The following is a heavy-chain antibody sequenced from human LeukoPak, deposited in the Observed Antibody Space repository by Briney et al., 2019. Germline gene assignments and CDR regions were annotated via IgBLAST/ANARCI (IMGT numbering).Heavy chain of an antibody. Sequence: ASVKVSCKASEYTFTGYYMHWVRQAPGQGLEWMGWINPNSGGTNYAQKFQGRVTMTRDTSISTAYMELSRLRSDDTAVYYCAVKGRITIFGVSERAFDYWGRGTLVTVSS. CDR2: INPNSGGT. CDR1: EYTFTGYY. CDR3: AVKGRITIFGVSERAFDY. V-gene: IGHV1-2*02. J-gene: IGHJ4*02. D-gene: IGHD3-3*01.